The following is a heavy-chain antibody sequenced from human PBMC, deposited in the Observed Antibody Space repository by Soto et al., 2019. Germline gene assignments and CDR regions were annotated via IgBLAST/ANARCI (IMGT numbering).Heavy chain of an antibody. V-gene: IGHV3-74*01. Sequence: EVQLVESGGGLVQPGGSLRLSCAASGFTFSSYWMHWVRQAPGKGLVWVSHINTDGSSTNYADSVKGRFTISRDTATNTLYLQMNSLRAEDTAGYYWAQDSGDDSDALDIWGQGTTVTVSS. CDR2: INTDGSST. J-gene: IGHJ3*02. CDR3: AQDSGDDSDALDI. CDR1: GFTFSSYW. D-gene: IGHD5-12*01.